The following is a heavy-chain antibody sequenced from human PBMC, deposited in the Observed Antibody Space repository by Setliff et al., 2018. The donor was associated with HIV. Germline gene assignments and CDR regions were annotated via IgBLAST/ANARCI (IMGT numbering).Heavy chain of an antibody. CDR3: AKPTSGFYPRPYDL. CDR2: VSPAGDIT. J-gene: IGHJ3*01. V-gene: IGHV3-23*01. D-gene: IGHD5-12*01. CDR1: GFAFSTFD. Sequence: GGSLRLSCAAYGFAFSTFDMNWVRQIPGKGLEWVAAVSPAGDITYCRDSLRGRFIVSRDNSKNMLFLQMNNLGVEDSAIYYCAKPTSGFYPRPYDLWGHGTKVTVSS.